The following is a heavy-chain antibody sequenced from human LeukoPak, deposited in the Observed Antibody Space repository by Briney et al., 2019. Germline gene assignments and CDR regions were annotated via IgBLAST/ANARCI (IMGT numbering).Heavy chain of an antibody. V-gene: IGHV3-11*04. CDR2: ISTGGVTI. J-gene: IGHJ5*02. CDR1: GFTFSDYY. Sequence: GGSLRLSYAASGFTFSDYYMNWIRQAPGEGLEWVSYISTGGVTIHYADSVKGRFTISRDNAKNSLYLQMNSLRAEDTAVYYCARDRSDSSSSNWFDPWGQGTLVTVSS. CDR3: ARDRSDSSSSNWFDP. D-gene: IGHD6-6*01.